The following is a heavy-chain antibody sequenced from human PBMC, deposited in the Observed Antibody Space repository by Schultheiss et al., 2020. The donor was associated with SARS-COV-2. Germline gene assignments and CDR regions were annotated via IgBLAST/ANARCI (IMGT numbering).Heavy chain of an antibody. CDR1: GGSISSYY. J-gene: IGHJ3*02. CDR3: ARVRLTYYYDSSGPYGDAFDI. D-gene: IGHD3-22*01. Sequence: GSLRLSCTVSGGSISSYYWSWIRQPPGKGLEWIGYIYYSGSTNYNPSLKSRVTISVDTSKNQFSLKLSSVTAADTAVYYCARVRLTYYYDSSGPYGDAFDIWGQGTMVTVSS. V-gene: IGHV4-59*01. CDR2: IYYSGST.